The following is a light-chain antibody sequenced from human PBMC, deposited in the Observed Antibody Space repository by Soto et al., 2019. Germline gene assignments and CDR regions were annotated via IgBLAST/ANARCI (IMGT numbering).Light chain of an antibody. Sequence: EVVMTQSPDTLSVSPGERATLSCRASQSVSSSLAWYQQKPGQAPRLLIYGASTRVTGVPARFSGSGSGTEFTLTISSLQSEDVAVYYCQHFHNWPPWTFGQGTRVEIK. CDR1: QSVSSS. J-gene: IGKJ1*01. CDR2: GAS. V-gene: IGKV3-15*01. CDR3: QHFHNWPPWT.